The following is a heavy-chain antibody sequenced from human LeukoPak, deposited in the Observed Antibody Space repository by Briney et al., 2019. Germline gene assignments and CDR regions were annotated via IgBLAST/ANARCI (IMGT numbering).Heavy chain of an antibody. CDR1: GGSISSSSYY. Sequence: PSETLSLTCTVSGGSISSSSYYWGWIRQPPGKGLEWIGSIYYSGSTYYSPSLKSRVTISVDTSKNQFSLKLSSVTAADTAVYYCARTLYDFWSGYHDYWGQGTLVTVSS. J-gene: IGHJ4*02. CDR2: IYYSGST. CDR3: ARTLYDFWSGYHDY. D-gene: IGHD3-3*01. V-gene: IGHV4-39*01.